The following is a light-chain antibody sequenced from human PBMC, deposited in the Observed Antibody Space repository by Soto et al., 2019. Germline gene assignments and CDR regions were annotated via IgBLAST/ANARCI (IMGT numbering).Light chain of an antibody. CDR2: ENN. J-gene: IGLJ2*01. CDR3: GTWDSSLSAVV. CDR1: SSNIGNNY. Sequence: QLVLTQPPSVSAAPGQKVTISCSGSSSNIGNNYVSWYQQLPGTAPKLLIYENNKRPSGIPDRFSGSKSGTSATLGITGLQTGDEADYYCGTWDSSLSAVVFGGGTQLTVL. V-gene: IGLV1-51*02.